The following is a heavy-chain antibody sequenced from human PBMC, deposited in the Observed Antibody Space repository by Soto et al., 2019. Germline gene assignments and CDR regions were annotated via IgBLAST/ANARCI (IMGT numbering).Heavy chain of an antibody. CDR2: INHSGST. Sequence: PSETLSLTCAVYGGSFSGYYWSWIRQPPGKGLEWIGEINHSGSTNYNPSLKSRVTISVDTSKNQFSLKLSSVTAADTAVYYCARGRLYYYGSGSSRFDYYYYYMDVWGKGTTVTV. CDR3: ARGRLYYYGSGSSRFDYYYYYMDV. V-gene: IGHV4-34*01. CDR1: GGSFSGYY. D-gene: IGHD3-10*01. J-gene: IGHJ6*03.